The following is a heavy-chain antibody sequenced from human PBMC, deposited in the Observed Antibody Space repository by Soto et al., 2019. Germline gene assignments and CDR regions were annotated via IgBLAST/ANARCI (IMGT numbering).Heavy chain of an antibody. Sequence: VQLVESGGDLIQPGGSLRLSCAASGFTVSLKYMNWVRQAPGKGLEWVSVIYTGVSTFYADSVKGRFTISRDTSKNSIYFQMNNLRAEDTGVYFCAREWRRGFDLWGQGTMVTVS. D-gene: IGHD3-10*01. CDR3: AREWRRGFDL. V-gene: IGHV3-53*01. CDR2: IYTGVST. CDR1: GFTVSLKY. J-gene: IGHJ3*01.